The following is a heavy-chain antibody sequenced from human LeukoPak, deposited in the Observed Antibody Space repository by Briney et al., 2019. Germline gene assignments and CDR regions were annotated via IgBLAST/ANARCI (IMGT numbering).Heavy chain of an antibody. J-gene: IGHJ3*02. CDR2: INYSGST. CDR1: GGSISSYY. CDR3: ARDLGPQAFDI. Sequence: SETLSLTCTVSGGSISSYYWSWIRQPPGKGLEWIGYINYSGSTNYNPSLKSRVTISVDTSKNQFSLKLSSVTAADTAVYYCARDLGPQAFDIWGQGAMVTVSS. V-gene: IGHV4-59*12. D-gene: IGHD1-26*01.